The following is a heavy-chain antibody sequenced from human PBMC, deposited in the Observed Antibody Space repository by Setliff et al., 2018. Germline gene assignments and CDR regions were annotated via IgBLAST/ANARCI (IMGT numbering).Heavy chain of an antibody. CDR1: GYTFTTYA. CDR2: INTNTGNP. V-gene: IGHV7-4-1*02. CDR3: ARATRFGTIKYRGDYYMDV. D-gene: IGHD3-10*01. J-gene: IGHJ6*03. Sequence: ASVKVSCKASGYTFTTYAISWMRQAPGQGLEWMGWINTNTGNPSYAQGFTGRFVFSLDTSVSTAYLQISSLKAEDTAIYYCARATRFGTIKYRGDYYMDVWGKGTTVTV.